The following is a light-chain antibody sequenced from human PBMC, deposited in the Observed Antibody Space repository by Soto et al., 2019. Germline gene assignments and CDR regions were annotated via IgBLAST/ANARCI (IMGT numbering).Light chain of an antibody. J-gene: IGKJ1*01. CDR1: QSVSSN. V-gene: IGKV3-15*01. CDR3: QQYNNWPPRA. Sequence: EIVMTQSPATLSVSPGERATLSCRASQSVSSNLAWYQQKPGQAPRLLIYGASTRATGIPARFSGSGSGTEFTLSISSLQSEDGAAYYCQQYNNWPPRAFGQGTKVEIK. CDR2: GAS.